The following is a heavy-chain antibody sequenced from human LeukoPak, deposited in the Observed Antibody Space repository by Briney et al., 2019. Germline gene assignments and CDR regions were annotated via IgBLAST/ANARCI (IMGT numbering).Heavy chain of an antibody. CDR1: GFTFSSYA. D-gene: IGHD5-12*01. V-gene: IGHV3-23*01. CDR3: AKGLEYGPSIVATIPHYYYYMDV. J-gene: IGHJ6*03. Sequence: GGSLRLSCAASGFTFSSYAMSWVRQAPGKGLEWVSAISGSGGSTYYADSVKGRFTISRDSSKNTLYLQMNSLRAEDTAVYYCAKGLEYGPSIVATIPHYYYYMDVWGKGTTVTVSS. CDR2: ISGSGGST.